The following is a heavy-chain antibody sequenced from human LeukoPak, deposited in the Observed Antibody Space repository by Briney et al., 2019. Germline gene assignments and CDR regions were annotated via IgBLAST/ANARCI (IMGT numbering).Heavy chain of an antibody. Sequence: PSETLSLTCTVSGGSISSYYWSWIPQPPGKGLECIEYIYYSWSTNYNPSPKSRVSISVDTSKNQFSLKLSSVTAADTAVYYCARDRISYGSGSYPKPHYYYGMDVWGQGTTVTVSS. CDR2: IYYSWST. CDR1: GGSISSYY. D-gene: IGHD3-10*01. CDR3: ARDRISYGSGSYPKPHYYYGMDV. V-gene: IGHV4-59*01. J-gene: IGHJ6*02.